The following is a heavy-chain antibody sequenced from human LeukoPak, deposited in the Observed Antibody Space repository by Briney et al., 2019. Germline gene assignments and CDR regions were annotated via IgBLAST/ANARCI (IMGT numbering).Heavy chain of an antibody. D-gene: IGHD1-7*01. J-gene: IGHJ4*02. V-gene: IGHV3-21*01. CDR1: GFTFSSNG. CDR3: AREETNYESY. Sequence: PGGSLRLSCAASGFTFSSNGMSWVRQAPGKGLEWVSTISGRDSNTYYADSVKGRFTISRDNAKNSLYLQMNSLRAEDTAVYYCAREETNYESYWGQGTLVTVSS. CDR2: ISGRDSNT.